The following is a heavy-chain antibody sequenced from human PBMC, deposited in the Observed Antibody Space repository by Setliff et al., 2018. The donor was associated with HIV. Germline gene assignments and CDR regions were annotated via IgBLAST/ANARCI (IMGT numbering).Heavy chain of an antibody. Sequence: SGPTLVNPTQTLTLTCTFSGFSLSTSGVGVGWIRQPPGKALECLALIYWDDDKRYSPSLKSRLTITKDTSKNQVVLTMANMDPVDTATYYCAHISRVAYVNIKYYFDYWGQGTLVTVSS. V-gene: IGHV2-5*02. D-gene: IGHD2-2*01. CDR1: GFSLSTSGVG. CDR2: IYWDDDK. J-gene: IGHJ4*02. CDR3: AHISRVAYVNIKYYFDY.